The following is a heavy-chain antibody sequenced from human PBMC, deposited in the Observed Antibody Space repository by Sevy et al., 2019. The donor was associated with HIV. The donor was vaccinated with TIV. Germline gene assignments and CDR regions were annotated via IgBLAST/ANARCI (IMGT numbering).Heavy chain of an antibody. CDR1: GYTFTGYY. CDR2: IHPNSGGT. D-gene: IGHD3-22*01. CDR3: ALSRGVNYYDSSGYFGVTAPTDY. J-gene: IGHJ4*02. Sequence: VKVSCKASGYTFTGYYMHWVRQAPGQGLEWMGRIHPNSGGTNYAQKFQGRVTMTRDTSISTAYMELSRLRSDDTAVYYCALSRGVNYYDSSGYFGVTAPTDYWGQGTLVTVSS. V-gene: IGHV1-2*06.